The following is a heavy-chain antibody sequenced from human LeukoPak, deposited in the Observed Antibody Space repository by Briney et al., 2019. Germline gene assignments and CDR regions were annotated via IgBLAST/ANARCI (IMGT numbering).Heavy chain of an antibody. V-gene: IGHV1-18*01. D-gene: IGHD6-19*01. CDR3: ARDIESSRDNSGWGYDAFDI. CDR1: GYTFTSYG. J-gene: IGHJ3*02. Sequence: ASVKVFCKASGYTFTSYGISWVRQAPGQGLEWMGWISAYNGNTNYAQKLQGRVTMTTDTSTSTAYMELRSLRSGDTAVYYCARDIESSRDNSGWGYDAFDIWGQGTMVTVSS. CDR2: ISAYNGNT.